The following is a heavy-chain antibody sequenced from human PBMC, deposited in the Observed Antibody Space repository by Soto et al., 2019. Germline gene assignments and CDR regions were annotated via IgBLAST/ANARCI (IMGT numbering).Heavy chain of an antibody. CDR3: AHRVTYSGSRHVGRFHS. CDR1: GFSLTNSGVG. D-gene: IGHD2-15*01. V-gene: IGHV2-5*02. Sequence: QITLKESGPTLVEPTQTLTLTCSFSGFSLTNSGVGVGWLRQVPGKALECFGIIYWDNDRRYNPSLKTRLTITNNTSQNKVILSVTDMEPVDTGSYYCAHRVTYSGSRHVGRFHSWGQG. J-gene: IGHJ5*02. CDR2: IYWDNDR.